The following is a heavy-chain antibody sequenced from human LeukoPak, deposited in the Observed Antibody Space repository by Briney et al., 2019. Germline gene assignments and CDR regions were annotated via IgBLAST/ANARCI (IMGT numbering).Heavy chain of an antibody. CDR3: AGFSSSWYKADAFDI. Sequence: SETLSLTCTVSGGSISSYYWSWIRQPPGKGLEWIGYIYYSGSTNYSPSLKSRVTISVDTSKNQFSLKLSSVTAADTAVYYCAGFSSSWYKADAFDIWGQGTMVTVSS. D-gene: IGHD6-13*01. V-gene: IGHV4-59*08. J-gene: IGHJ3*02. CDR1: GGSISSYY. CDR2: IYYSGST.